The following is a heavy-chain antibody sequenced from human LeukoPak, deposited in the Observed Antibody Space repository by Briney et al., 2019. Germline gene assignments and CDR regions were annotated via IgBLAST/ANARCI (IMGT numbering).Heavy chain of an antibody. Sequence: SEALSLTCTVSGGSLSSGNYYWSWVRQPPGKGLEWIGSIYYSGSTYYNPSLKSRVTISVDTSKNQFSLKLRSVTAADTAVYYCARRLGGSGSYYYWGQGTLVTVSS. D-gene: IGHD3-10*01. J-gene: IGHJ4*02. CDR2: IYYSGST. V-gene: IGHV4-39*01. CDR1: GGSLSSGNYY. CDR3: ARRLGGSGSYYY.